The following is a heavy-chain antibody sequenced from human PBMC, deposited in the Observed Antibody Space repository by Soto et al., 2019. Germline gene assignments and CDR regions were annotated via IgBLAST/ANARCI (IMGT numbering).Heavy chain of an antibody. CDR2: ISDSGGSI. CDR3: ARDRGIHGLDF. V-gene: IGHV3-11*01. J-gene: IGHJ4*02. CDR1: GFTFSDYY. Sequence: QVQLVESGGGLVKPGGSLRLSCAASGFTFSDYYMNWVRQAPGKGLEWVSYISDSGGSISYADSVMGRFTISRDNARNALFLQTHSLRAGTLAVYPCARDRGIHGLDFWGQGTLVTVSS.